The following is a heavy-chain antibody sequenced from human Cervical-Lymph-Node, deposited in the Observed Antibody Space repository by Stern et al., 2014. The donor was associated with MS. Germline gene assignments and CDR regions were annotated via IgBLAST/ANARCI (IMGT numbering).Heavy chain of an antibody. Sequence: QVQLVESGGGMVQPGRSLRLSCVASGFTFSNYGMHWVRQAPGKGLEWLAVISYNGNNHFSADSVQGRFTISRDNSKNTLYLQMNSLRTEDTAVYYCAKGKRPVAFRFESWGQGTLVTVSS. V-gene: IGHV3-30*18. CDR1: GFTFSNYG. CDR3: AKGKRPVAFRFES. J-gene: IGHJ4*02. CDR2: ISYNGNNH. D-gene: IGHD6-19*01.